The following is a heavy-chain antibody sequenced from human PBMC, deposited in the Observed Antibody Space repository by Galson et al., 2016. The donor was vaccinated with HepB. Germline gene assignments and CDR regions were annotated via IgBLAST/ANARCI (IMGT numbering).Heavy chain of an antibody. CDR3: AKDGGTRTGHRWFDL. CDR2: ISSSGSYI. V-gene: IGHV3-21*04. CDR1: GFTVSSNY. Sequence: SLRLSCAASGFTVSSNYMSRVRQAPGKGLEWVSSISSSGSYIFYADSVKGRFTISRDNAKNTLFLQMNSLRAADTAVYSCAKDGGTRTGHRWFDLWGQGTLVIVSS. D-gene: IGHD1-14*01. J-gene: IGHJ5*02.